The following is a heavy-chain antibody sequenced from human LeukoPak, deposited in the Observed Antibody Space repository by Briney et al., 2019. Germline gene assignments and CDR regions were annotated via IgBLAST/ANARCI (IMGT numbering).Heavy chain of an antibody. J-gene: IGHJ5*02. V-gene: IGHV3-73*01. CDR3: TSNPSYCTVTPKNNNWFDP. D-gene: IGHD4-11*01. Sequence: GGSLKLSCAASGFTFSGSAMHWVRQASGKGLEWVGRIRSKANSYATAYAASVKGRFTISRDDSKNTAYLQMNSLKTEDTAVYYCTSNPSYCTVTPKNNNWFDPWGQGTLVTVSS. CDR2: IRSKANSYAT. CDR1: GFTFSGSA.